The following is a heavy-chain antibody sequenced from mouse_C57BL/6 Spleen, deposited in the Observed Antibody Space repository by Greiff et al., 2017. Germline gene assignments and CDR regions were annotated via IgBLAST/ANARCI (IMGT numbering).Heavy chain of an antibody. CDR2: IWSGGST. V-gene: IGHV2-2*01. D-gene: IGHD2-5*01. Sequence: VQLVESGPGLVQPSQSLSITCTVSGFSLTSYGVHWVRQSPGKGLEWLGVIWSGGSTDYNAAFISRLSISKDNSKSQVFFKMNSLQADDTAIYYCATYSNYGGLLAYWGQGTLVTVSA. J-gene: IGHJ3*01. CDR1: GFSLTSYG. CDR3: ATYSNYGGLLAY.